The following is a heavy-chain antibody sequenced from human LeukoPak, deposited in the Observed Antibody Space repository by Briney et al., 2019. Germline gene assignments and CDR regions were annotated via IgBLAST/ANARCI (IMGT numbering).Heavy chain of an antibody. CDR3: ARQDGASAGVIYMDV. Sequence: PSETLSLTCAVSGYSISSGCYWDWIRPPPGKGLEWIGSIYRSGTTYYNVSLKSRVTISVDTSKNQFSLKLSSVTAADAAVYYCARQDGASAGVIYMDVWGKGTTVTVSS. V-gene: IGHV4-38-2*01. CDR1: GYSISSGCY. D-gene: IGHD6-13*01. CDR2: IYRSGTT. J-gene: IGHJ6*03.